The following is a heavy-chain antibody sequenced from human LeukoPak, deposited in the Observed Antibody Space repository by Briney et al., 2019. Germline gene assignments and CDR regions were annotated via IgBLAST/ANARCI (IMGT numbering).Heavy chain of an antibody. D-gene: IGHD6-13*01. CDR2: IYYSGST. J-gene: IGHJ5*02. Sequence: SETLSLTCTVSGGSISSSSYYWGWIRQPPGKGLEWIGSIYYSGSTYYNPSLKSRVTISVDTSKNQFSLKLSSVTAADTAVYYCARDSVGRIAAAGPLYNWFDPWGQRTLVTVSS. V-gene: IGHV4-39*07. CDR1: GGSISSSSYY. CDR3: ARDSVGRIAAAGPLYNWFDP.